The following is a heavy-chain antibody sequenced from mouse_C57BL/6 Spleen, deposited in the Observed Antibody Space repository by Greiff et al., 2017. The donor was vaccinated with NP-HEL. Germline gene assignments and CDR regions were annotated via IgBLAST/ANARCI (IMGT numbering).Heavy chain of an antibody. V-gene: IGHV1-50*01. Sequence: QVQLQQPGAELVKPGASVKLSCKASGYTFTSYWMQWVKQRPGQGLEWIGEIDPSDSYTNYNQKFKGKATLTVDTSSSTAYMQLSSLTSEDSAVYYCARDYKGPYWYFDVWGTGTTVTVSS. D-gene: IGHD2-12*01. CDR2: IDPSDSYT. CDR1: GYTFTSYW. J-gene: IGHJ1*03. CDR3: ARDYKGPYWYFDV.